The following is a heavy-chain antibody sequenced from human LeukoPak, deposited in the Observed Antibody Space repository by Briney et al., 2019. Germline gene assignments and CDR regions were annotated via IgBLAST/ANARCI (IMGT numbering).Heavy chain of an antibody. D-gene: IGHD2-15*01. CDR2: IWYDGSIQ. J-gene: IGHJ4*02. CDR1: GFTFSSYG. CDR3: ARAGYCSGGSCYGSDY. V-gene: IGHV3-33*01. Sequence: GGSLRLSCAASGFTFSSYGMHWVRQAPGKGLEWVAAIWYDGSIQYYQDSVKGRFTISRDNSKNTLYPQMDSLRAEDTAVYYCARAGYCSGGSCYGSDYWGQGTLVSVSS.